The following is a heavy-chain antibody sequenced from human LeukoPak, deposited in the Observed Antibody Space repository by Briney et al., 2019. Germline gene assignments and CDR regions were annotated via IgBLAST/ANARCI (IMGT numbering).Heavy chain of an antibody. J-gene: IGHJ4*02. CDR2: ISGSGGST. D-gene: IGHD3-16*01. CDR1: GFTFSSYA. CDR3: AKGPRLFRKGRVLYYFDY. Sequence: PGGSLRLSCAASGFTFSSYAMSWVRQAPGKGLEWVSAISGSGGSTYYADSVKGRFTISRDNSKNTLYLQMNSLRAEDTAVYYCAKGPRLFRKGRVLYYFDYWGQGTLVTVSS. V-gene: IGHV3-23*01.